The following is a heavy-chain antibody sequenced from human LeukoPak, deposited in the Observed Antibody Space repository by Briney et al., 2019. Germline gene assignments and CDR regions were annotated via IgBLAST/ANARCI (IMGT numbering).Heavy chain of an antibody. CDR2: INHSGST. D-gene: IGHD5-18*01. Sequence: PSETLSLTCAVYGGSFSGYYWSWIPQPPGKGLEWIGQINHSGSTNYNPSLKSRVTISVDTSKNQFSLKLSSVTAADTAVYYCARGSRIQLWLGYFDLWGRGTLVTVSS. V-gene: IGHV4-34*01. J-gene: IGHJ2*01. CDR3: ARGSRIQLWLGYFDL. CDR1: GGSFSGYY.